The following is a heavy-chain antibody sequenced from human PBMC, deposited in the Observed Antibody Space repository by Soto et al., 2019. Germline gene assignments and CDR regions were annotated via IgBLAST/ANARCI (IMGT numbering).Heavy chain of an antibody. CDR3: VKPPAYYYDSNAYYSA. V-gene: IGHV3-64D*06. D-gene: IGHD3-22*01. CDR1: GFTFSTYD. Sequence: GGSLRLSCSASGFTFSTYDLHWVRQAPGKGLEYVSSIASDGDNTHYADSVRARFTISRDNSKNTLFLQMRSLRAEDTAVYYCVKPPAYYYDSNAYYSAWGQGTLVTVSS. CDR2: IASDGDNT. J-gene: IGHJ5*02.